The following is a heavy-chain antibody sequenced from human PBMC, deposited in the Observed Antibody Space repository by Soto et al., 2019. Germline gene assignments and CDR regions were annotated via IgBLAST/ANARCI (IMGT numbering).Heavy chain of an antibody. V-gene: IGHV3-7*01. CDR1: GFTSSSYC. D-gene: IGHD3-16*02. J-gene: IGHJ4*02. CDR2: IKPDGSEK. CDR3: ARTLQSGDFSLYRPFDY. Sequence: GGSLRLSCAASGFTSSSYCMAWVRQAPGKGLERVANIKPDGSEKYYLNSVKGRFTISRDNAKNSLHLQMSSLRAEDTAVYYCARTLQSGDFSLYRPFDYWGQGTLVTVSS.